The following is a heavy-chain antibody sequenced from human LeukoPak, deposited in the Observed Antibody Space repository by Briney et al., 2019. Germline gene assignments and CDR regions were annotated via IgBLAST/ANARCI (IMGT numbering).Heavy chain of an antibody. CDR3: AREEYLHRYYYDSSGSSLDY. Sequence: PGRSLRLSCAASGFTFSDYYMSWIRQAPGKGLEWVSYISSSSSYTNYADSVKGRFTISRDNAKNSLYLQMNSLRAEDTAVYYCAREEYLHRYYYDSSGSSLDYWGQGTLVTVSS. CDR1: GFTFSDYY. CDR2: ISSSSSYT. J-gene: IGHJ4*02. D-gene: IGHD3-22*01. V-gene: IGHV3-11*06.